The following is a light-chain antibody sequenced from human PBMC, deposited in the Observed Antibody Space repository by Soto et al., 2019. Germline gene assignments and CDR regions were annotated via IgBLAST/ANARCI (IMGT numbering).Light chain of an antibody. CDR3: AAWDDILNGHWV. J-gene: IGLJ3*02. CDR1: SSNIGSGT. Sequence: QSVLTQPPSVSGTPGQRVTISCSASSSNIGSGTLTWYQQLPGTAPIRLIYANNHRPSGVPDRFSASKSGTSASLAISGLLSEDEDDYFCAAWDDILNGHWVFGGGTQLTVL. V-gene: IGLV1-44*01. CDR2: ANN.